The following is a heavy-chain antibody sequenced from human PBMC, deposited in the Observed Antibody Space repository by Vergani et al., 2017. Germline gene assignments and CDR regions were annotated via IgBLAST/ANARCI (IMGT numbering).Heavy chain of an antibody. J-gene: IGHJ3*02. Sequence: EVQLLESGGGLLQPGGSLRLSCATSGFSFSTYAMSWVRQAPGMGLEWVSAISGSGGSTYYADSVKGRFTISIDNSKNTLYLQMNSLRAEDTAVYYCAGGDELLLVYAFDIWRQGTMVTVSS. CDR1: GFSFSTYA. V-gene: IGHV3-23*01. CDR3: AGGDELLLVYAFDI. CDR2: ISGSGGST. D-gene: IGHD1-26*01.